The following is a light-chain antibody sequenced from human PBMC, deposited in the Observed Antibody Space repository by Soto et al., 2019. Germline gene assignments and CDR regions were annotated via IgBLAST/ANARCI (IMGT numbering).Light chain of an antibody. CDR3: QHYNIYPWT. Sequence: MYQSPSVVSASEGDRVTITCRASQSISSWLVWYQQKPGKAPNRLIYKASHLENGVPSRFSSSGSGTEFTLTISSLQPGDFATYYCQHYNIYPWTFGQVTKV. V-gene: IGKV1-5*03. J-gene: IGKJ1*01. CDR2: KAS. CDR1: QSISSW.